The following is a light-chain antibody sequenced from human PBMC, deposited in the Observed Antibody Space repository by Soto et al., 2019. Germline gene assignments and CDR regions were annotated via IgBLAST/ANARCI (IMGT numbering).Light chain of an antibody. J-gene: IGLJ1*01. CDR1: SSDIGGYNY. CDR2: DVS. V-gene: IGLV2-14*01. Sequence: QSALTQPASVSGSPGQSMTISCTGTSSDIGGYNYVSWFQQHPGKAPKLMISDVSNRPSGVSNRFSGSKSGNTASLTISGLQAEDEADYYCSSYTSGSTFYVFGTGTKVTVL. CDR3: SSYTSGSTFYV.